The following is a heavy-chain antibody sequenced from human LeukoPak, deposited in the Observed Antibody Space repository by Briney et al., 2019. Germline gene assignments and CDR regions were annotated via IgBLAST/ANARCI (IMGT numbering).Heavy chain of an antibody. J-gene: IGHJ4*02. V-gene: IGHV1-46*01. Sequence: ASVKVSCKASGYTFTSYYMHWVRQAPGQGLEWMGIINPSGGSTSYAQKFQGRVTMTRDTSTSTVYMELSSLRSEDTAVYYCARGANYCTNGVCSLFYWSQGTLVTVSS. CDR1: GYTFTSYY. D-gene: IGHD2-8*01. CDR3: ARGANYCTNGVCSLFY. CDR2: INPSGGST.